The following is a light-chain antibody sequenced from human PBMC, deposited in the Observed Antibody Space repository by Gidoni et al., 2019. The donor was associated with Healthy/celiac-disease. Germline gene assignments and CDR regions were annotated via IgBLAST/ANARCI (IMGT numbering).Light chain of an antibody. CDR3: QQDNNFPIT. CDR2: AAS. V-gene: IGKV1D-12*01. J-gene: IGKJ5*01. CDR1: QGISSC. Sequence: IQMTQSQSSVSASVGDRVTITCRASQGISSCLAWYQQKPGKAPKLLIYAASSLQSGCPSRFSGSGSGTDFTLTISSLQPEDFATYYCQQDNNFPITFGQGTRLEIK.